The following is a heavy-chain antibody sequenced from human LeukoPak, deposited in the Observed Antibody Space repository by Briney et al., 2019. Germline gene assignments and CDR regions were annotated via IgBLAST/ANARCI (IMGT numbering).Heavy chain of an antibody. CDR3: ARAFWDPDWFDP. CDR2: IYTSGST. Sequence: SETLSLTCTVSGGSISSGSYYWSWIRQPAGKGLEWIGRIYTSGSTNYNPSPKSRVTISVDTSKNQFSLKLSSVTAADTAVYYCARAFWDPDWFDPWGQGTLVTVSS. V-gene: IGHV4-61*02. D-gene: IGHD3-16*01. CDR1: GGSISSGSYY. J-gene: IGHJ5*02.